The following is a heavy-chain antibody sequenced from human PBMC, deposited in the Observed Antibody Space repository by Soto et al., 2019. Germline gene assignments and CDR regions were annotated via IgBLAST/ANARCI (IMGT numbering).Heavy chain of an antibody. Sequence: RLSCAASGFTFSSYSMNWVRQAPGKGLEWVSSISSSSSYIYYADSVKGRFTISRDNAKNSLYLQMNSLRAEDTAVYYCARDLGELLYGYDYWGQGTLVTVSS. J-gene: IGHJ4*02. D-gene: IGHD3-10*01. CDR2: ISSSSSYI. V-gene: IGHV3-21*01. CDR1: GFTFSSYS. CDR3: ARDLGELLYGYDY.